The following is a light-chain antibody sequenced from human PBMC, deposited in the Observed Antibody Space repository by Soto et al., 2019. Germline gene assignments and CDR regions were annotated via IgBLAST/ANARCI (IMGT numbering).Light chain of an antibody. CDR2: GNS. J-gene: IGLJ1*01. CDR1: SSNIGAGYD. CDR3: QSYDSSLSGG. V-gene: IGLV1-40*01. Sequence: QSVLTQPPSVSGAPGQRVTISCTGSSSNIGAGYDVHWYQQLPGTAPKVLIYGNSNRPSGVPDRFSGSKSGTSASLAITGLQAEDEADYYCQSYDSSLSGGFGTGTKVTVL.